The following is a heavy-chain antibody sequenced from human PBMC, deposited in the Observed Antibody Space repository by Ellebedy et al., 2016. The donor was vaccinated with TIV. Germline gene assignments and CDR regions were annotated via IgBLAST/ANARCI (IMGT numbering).Heavy chain of an antibody. D-gene: IGHD2-21*02. Sequence: GESLKISCAASGFTFSNYAMSWVRQAPGKGLEWVSVISGSGGSTYYADSVRGRFTISRDNSKNTLHLQMNSLRAEDTAVYYCAKDEGKYCGGDCYSLYWGQGTLVTVSS. CDR3: AKDEGKYCGGDCYSLY. V-gene: IGHV3-23*01. CDR1: GFTFSNYA. CDR2: ISGSGGST. J-gene: IGHJ4*02.